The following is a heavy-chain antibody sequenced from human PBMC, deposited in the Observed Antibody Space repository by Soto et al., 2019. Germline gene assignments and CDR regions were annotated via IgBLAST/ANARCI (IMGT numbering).Heavy chain of an antibody. V-gene: IGHV3-23*01. CDR2: VSRSGVNT. CDR1: GFIFSNYA. J-gene: IGHJ4*02. D-gene: IGHD7-27*01. Sequence: EVQLLESGGGLVQPGGSLRLSCAASGFIFSNYAMSWVRQAPGKGLEWVSTVSRSGVNTYYSHSVRGRFTISRDNSNQTLHLRITSLRDAGTAEYYCGKAGELTTFFFDSWCQGRLVAVSS. CDR3: GKAGELTTFFFDS.